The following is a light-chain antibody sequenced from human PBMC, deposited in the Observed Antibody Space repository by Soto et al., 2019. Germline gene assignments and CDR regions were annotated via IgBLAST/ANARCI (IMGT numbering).Light chain of an antibody. V-gene: IGLV2-14*01. CDR2: DVS. J-gene: IGLJ1*01. CDR3: SSYTSSSTYV. CDR1: SSDVGAYNY. Sequence: QSALTQPASVSGSPGQSITISCTGTSSDVGAYNYVSWYQQHPGKAPKLMIYDVSNRPSGLSNRFSGSKSGNTASLTISGLQAEDEADYYCSSYTSSSTYVLGTGTKVTVL.